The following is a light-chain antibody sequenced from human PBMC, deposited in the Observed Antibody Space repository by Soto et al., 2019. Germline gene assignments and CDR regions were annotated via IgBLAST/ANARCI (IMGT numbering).Light chain of an antibody. CDR3: QQRSSWPWT. J-gene: IGKJ1*01. CDR1: QSVRSS. CDR2: DAS. Sequence: EILLTQSPATLSLSPGERATLSCRASQSVRSSLAWYQQKPGQAPRLLIYDASTSATGIPARFSGSGSGTDFTLTISTLEPEDFAVYYCQQRSSWPWTFGQGAKVEIK. V-gene: IGKV3-11*01.